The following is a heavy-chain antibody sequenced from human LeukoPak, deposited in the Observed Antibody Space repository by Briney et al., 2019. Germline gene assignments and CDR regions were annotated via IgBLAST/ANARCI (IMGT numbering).Heavy chain of an antibody. J-gene: IGHJ4*02. V-gene: IGHV3-7*01. CDR2: IRQDGGAI. D-gene: IGHD2-2*01. Sequence: PGGSLRLSCAVSGFTFSSYWMSWVRQAPGKGLEWVANIRQDGGAIYYVDSVKGRFTISRDNARNSLYLQMNSLRAEDTGVYYCATSSAAPANMWGQGTLVTVSS. CDR3: ATSSAAPANM. CDR1: GFTFSSYW.